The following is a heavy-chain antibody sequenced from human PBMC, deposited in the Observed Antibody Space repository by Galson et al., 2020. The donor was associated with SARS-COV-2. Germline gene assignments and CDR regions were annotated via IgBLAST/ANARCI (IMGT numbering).Heavy chain of an antibody. D-gene: IGHD6-13*01. CDR3: ARVSGASSSWYVY. CDR2: INSDGSST. J-gene: IGHJ4*02. Sequence: TGGSLRLSCAASGFTFSNFWMHWVRQAPGKGLVWVSRINSDGSSTTYADSVKGRFTITRDNAKNTLYLQMNSLRAEDTAVYYCARVSGASSSWYVYWGQGTLVTGSS. V-gene: IGHV3-74*01. CDR1: GFTFSNFW.